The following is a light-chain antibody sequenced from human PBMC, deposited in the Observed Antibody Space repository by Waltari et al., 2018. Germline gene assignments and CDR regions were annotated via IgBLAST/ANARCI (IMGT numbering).Light chain of an antibody. CDR1: SSNVGSNA. V-gene: IGLV1-44*01. J-gene: IGLJ1*01. Sequence: QSVLTQPPSASGTPGQRVTISCSGSSSNVGSNAVNWYHQLPGTATKLLIFTVSDRPSGVPDRFSGSRSSTSASLAISGIQSDDESTYYCASWDDRLDAYVFGTGTWVTVL. CDR3: ASWDDRLDAYV. CDR2: TVS.